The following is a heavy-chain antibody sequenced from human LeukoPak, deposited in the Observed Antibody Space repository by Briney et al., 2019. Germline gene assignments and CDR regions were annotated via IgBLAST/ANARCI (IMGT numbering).Heavy chain of an antibody. CDR1: GFGFSSYA. Sequence: GGSLRLSCAAYGFGFSSYAMSWVRQAPGKGLEWVSALSGSGTSTYYLDSVKGRFTISRDNSKNTLYLRMNSLRVENTAVYYCAKDLSYGMDVWGQGTTVTVSS. V-gene: IGHV3-23*01. CDR3: AKDLSYGMDV. CDR2: LSGSGTST. J-gene: IGHJ6*02.